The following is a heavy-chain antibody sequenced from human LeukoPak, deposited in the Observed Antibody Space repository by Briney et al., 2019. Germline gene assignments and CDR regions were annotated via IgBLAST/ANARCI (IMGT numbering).Heavy chain of an antibody. V-gene: IGHV3-30*02. Sequence: GGSLRLSCAASGFTFSSYGMHWVRQAPGKGLEWVSSIRYDGSNKYYADSVKGRFTISRDNSKNTLYLQMNSLRAEDTAVYYCARDEMPRDEWLVHFFVEGEGTEYFQHWGQGTLVTVSS. CDR3: ARDEMPRDEWLVHFFVEGEGTEYFQH. CDR1: GFTFSSYG. J-gene: IGHJ1*01. CDR2: IRYDGSNK. D-gene: IGHD6-19*01.